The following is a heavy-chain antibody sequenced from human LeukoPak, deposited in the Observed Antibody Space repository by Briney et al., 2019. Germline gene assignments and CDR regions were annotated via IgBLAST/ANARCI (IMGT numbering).Heavy chain of an antibody. CDR1: GFTFSSYW. D-gene: IGHD6-13*01. CDR3: ARVRVRIAAAGTLDY. J-gene: IGHJ4*02. Sequence: GGSLRLSCAASGFTFSSYWMSWVRQAPGKGLEWVANIKQDGSEKYYVDSVKGRFTISRDNAKNSLYLQMNSLRAEDTAVYYCARVRVRIAAAGTLDYWGQGTLVTVSS. CDR2: IKQDGSEK. V-gene: IGHV3-7*01.